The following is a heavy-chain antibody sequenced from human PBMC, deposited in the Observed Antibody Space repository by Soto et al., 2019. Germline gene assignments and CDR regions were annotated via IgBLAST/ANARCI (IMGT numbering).Heavy chain of an antibody. CDR3: ARYRREAVAGYTLDN. V-gene: IGHV4-59*01. CDR1: GGSISSNY. D-gene: IGHD6-13*01. J-gene: IGHJ4*02. Sequence: SETLSLTCTVSGGSISSNYLTWIRQPPGKGLEWIGYVYNSGSTNYNPSLKSRVTISEDTSKSQFSLKVNSMTAADTAVYYCARYRREAVAGYTLDNWGQGILVTVS. CDR2: VYNSGST.